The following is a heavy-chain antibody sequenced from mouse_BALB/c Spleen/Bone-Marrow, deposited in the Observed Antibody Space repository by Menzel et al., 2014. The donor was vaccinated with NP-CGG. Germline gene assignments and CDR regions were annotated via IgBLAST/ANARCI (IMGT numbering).Heavy chain of an antibody. CDR3: ARGGYTTRGGYFDY. Sequence: EVKLVESGPELEKPGASVKISCKASGYSFTGYNMNWVKRSNGKSLEWIGNIDPYYGGTSYNQKFKGKATLTVDKSSSTAYMQLKSLTSEDSAVYYCARGGYTTRGGYFDYWGQGTTLTVSS. J-gene: IGHJ2*01. V-gene: IGHV1-39*01. D-gene: IGHD2-12*01. CDR1: GYSFTGYN. CDR2: IDPYYGGT.